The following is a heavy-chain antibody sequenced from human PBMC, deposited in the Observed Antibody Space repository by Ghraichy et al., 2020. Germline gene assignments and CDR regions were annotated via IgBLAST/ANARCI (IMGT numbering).Heavy chain of an antibody. CDR2: IYYSGST. CDR1: GGSVSSGSYY. Sequence: SETLSLTCTVSGGSVSSGSYYWSWIRQPPGKGLEWIGYIYYSGSTNYNPSLKSRVTISVDTSKNQFSLKLSSVTAADTAVYYCARGEYTAMVTSWFDPWGQGTLVTVSS. V-gene: IGHV4-61*01. J-gene: IGHJ5*02. D-gene: IGHD5-18*01. CDR3: ARGEYTAMVTSWFDP.